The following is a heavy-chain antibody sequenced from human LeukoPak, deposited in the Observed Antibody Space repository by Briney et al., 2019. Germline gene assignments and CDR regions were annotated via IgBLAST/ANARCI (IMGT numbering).Heavy chain of an antibody. CDR1: GGTFSSYA. Sequence: SVKVSCKASGGTFSSYAISWVRQAPGQGLEWMGRIISILGIANYAQKFQGRVTITADKSTSTAYMELSSLRSEDTAVYYCARDSGVVVIRPFDYWGQGTLVTVSS. J-gene: IGHJ4*02. CDR2: IISILGIA. D-gene: IGHD3-22*01. V-gene: IGHV1-69*04. CDR3: ARDSGVVVIRPFDY.